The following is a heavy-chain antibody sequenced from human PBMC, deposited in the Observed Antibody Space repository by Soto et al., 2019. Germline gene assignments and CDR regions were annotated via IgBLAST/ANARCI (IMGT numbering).Heavy chain of an antibody. CDR1: GGSISSGGYS. V-gene: IGHV4-30-2*01. D-gene: IGHD3-22*01. CDR3: ASSGYYGDVDY. J-gene: IGHJ4*02. Sequence: QLQLQESGSGLVKPSQTLSLTCAVSGGSISSGGYSWSWIRQPPGKGLEWIGYIYHSGSTYYNPSLKCRVTISVDRSKNQFSLKLSSVTAADTAVYYCASSGYYGDVDYWGQGTLVTVSS. CDR2: IYHSGST.